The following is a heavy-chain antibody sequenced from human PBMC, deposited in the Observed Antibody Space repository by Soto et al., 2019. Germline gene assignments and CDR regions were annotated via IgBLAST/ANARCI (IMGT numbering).Heavy chain of an antibody. CDR3: ARVRATDYEIDY. CDR1: VFMFGSYW. CDR2: IKRDGSEK. D-gene: IGHD4-17*01. V-gene: IGHV3-7*03. J-gene: IGHJ4*02. Sequence: LRLSCTASVFMFGSYWMTWVRHVPGKGLQWVANIKRDGSEKYYVDFVKGRFTISRDNADNSVFLDMNNLRVDDTAAYYCARVRATDYEIDYWGQGALVTVSS.